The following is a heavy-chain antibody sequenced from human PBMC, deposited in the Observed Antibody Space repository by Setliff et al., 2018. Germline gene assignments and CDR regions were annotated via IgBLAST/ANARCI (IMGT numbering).Heavy chain of an antibody. CDR3: ARTGTYRYFDY. V-gene: IGHV4-61*09. CDR2: INRRGST. Sequence: PSETLSLTCTVSGGSVNSGYDNWNWLRQPAGKGLEWIGHINRRGSTNFSPSLKSRVTISLDTSKNQFPLNLTSVTAADTAVYYCARTGTYRYFDYWGQGALVTVSS. CDR1: GGSVNSGYDN. J-gene: IGHJ4*02. D-gene: IGHD1-1*01.